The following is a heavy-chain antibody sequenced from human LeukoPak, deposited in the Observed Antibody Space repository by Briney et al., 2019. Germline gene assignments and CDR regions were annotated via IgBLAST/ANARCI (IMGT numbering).Heavy chain of an antibody. V-gene: IGHV1-24*01. Sequence: ASVKVSCKVSGYTLTELSMHWVRQAPGKGLEWMGGLDPEDGETIYAQKFQGRVTMTEDTSTDTAYMELSSLRSEDTAVYYCATWSALESVPWYYFEYWGQGTLVTVSS. CDR2: LDPEDGET. CDR3: ATWSALESVPWYYFEY. D-gene: IGHD4-23*01. CDR1: GYTLTELS. J-gene: IGHJ4*02.